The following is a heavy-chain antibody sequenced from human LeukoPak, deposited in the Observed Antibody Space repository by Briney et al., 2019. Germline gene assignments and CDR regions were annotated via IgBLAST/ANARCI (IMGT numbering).Heavy chain of an antibody. CDR1: GFPFSTCA. Sequence: PGGSLRLSCAASGFPFSTCAMSWVRQARGKGLEWVSTISGGGRSTDYADSVKGHFTISRDNSKNTLYLQMNSLRAEDTAVYYCARERYFDYWGQGTLVTVSS. CDR2: ISGGGRST. J-gene: IGHJ4*02. V-gene: IGHV3-23*01. CDR3: ARERYFDY.